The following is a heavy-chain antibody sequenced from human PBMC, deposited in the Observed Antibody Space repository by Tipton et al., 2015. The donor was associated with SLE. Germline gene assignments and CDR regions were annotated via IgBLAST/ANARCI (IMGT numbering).Heavy chain of an antibody. CDR2: ISYDGSNK. Sequence: SLRLSCTASGLNLSASAMNWVRQAPGKGLEWVSVISYDGSNKYYADSVKGRFTISRDNSKNTLYLQMNSLRADDTAVYYCATQLGMDAFHIWGQGTLVTVSS. CDR3: ATQLGMDAFHI. J-gene: IGHJ3*02. V-gene: IGHV3-30*04. D-gene: IGHD7-27*01. CDR1: GLNLSASA.